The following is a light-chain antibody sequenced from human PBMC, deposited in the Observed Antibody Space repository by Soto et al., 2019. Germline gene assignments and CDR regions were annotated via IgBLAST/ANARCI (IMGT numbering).Light chain of an antibody. CDR1: SSNIGAGYD. CDR2: RTS. V-gene: IGLV1-40*01. Sequence: QSVLTQPPSVSGAPGQRVTISCTGSSSNIGAGYDVNWYQQLPGTAPKLLIYRTSQRPSGVPDRFSGSKSGTSASLAISGLQSEDEADYYCSAWDDSLNGVIFGGGTKVTVL. J-gene: IGLJ2*01. CDR3: SAWDDSLNGVI.